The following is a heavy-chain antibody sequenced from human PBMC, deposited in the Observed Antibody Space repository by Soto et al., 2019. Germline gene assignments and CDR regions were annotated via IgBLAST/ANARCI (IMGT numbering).Heavy chain of an antibody. V-gene: IGHV6-1*01. J-gene: IGHJ6*02. CDR2: TYYRSKWYN. Sequence: PSQTLSLTCAISGDSVSSNSAAWNWIRQSPSRGLEWLGRTYYRSKWYNDYAVSVKSRITINPDTSKNQFSLQLNSVTPEDTAVYYCARDWVVYYDSSGTHPYYYYGMDVWGQGTTVTVSS. CDR1: GDSVSSNSAA. D-gene: IGHD3-22*01. CDR3: ARDWVVYYDSSGTHPYYYYGMDV.